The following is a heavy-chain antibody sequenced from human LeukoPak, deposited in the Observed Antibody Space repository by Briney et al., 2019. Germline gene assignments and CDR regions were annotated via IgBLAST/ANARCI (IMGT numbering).Heavy chain of an antibody. D-gene: IGHD6-13*01. CDR2: IYTSGST. CDR1: GGSFSGYY. Sequence: PSETLSLTCAVYGGSFSGYYWTWIRQPAGKGLEWIGRIYTSGSTNYNPSLKSRVTMSVDTSKNQFSLNLISVTAADTAVYYCAREKTAGFREFDYWGQGTLVTVSS. CDR3: AREKTAGFREFDY. J-gene: IGHJ4*02. V-gene: IGHV4-59*10.